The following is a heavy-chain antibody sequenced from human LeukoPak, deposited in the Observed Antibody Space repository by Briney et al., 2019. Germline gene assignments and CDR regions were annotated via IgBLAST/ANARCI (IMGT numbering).Heavy chain of an antibody. CDR3: ARHSYNYYGLDV. V-gene: IGHV4-59*08. J-gene: IGHJ6*02. CDR1: GGSISSYY. CDR2: IYYSGST. Sequence: SETLSLTCTVSGGSISSYYWSWIRQPPGKGLEWIGYIYYSGSTNYNPSLKSRVTISVDTSKNQFSLKLSSVTAADTALYYCARHSYNYYGLDVWGQGTTITVSS.